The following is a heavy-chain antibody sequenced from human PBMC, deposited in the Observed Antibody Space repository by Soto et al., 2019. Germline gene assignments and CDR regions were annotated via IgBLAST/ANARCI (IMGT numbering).Heavy chain of an antibody. V-gene: IGHV3-30*18. CDR2: ISYDGSNK. CDR3: AKGGTVGEAGTLYNWFDP. Sequence: GGSLRLSCAASGFTFSSYGMHWVRQAPGKGLEWVAVISYDGSNKYYADSVKGRFTISRDNSKNTLYLQMNSLRAEDTAVYYCAKGGTVGEAGTLYNWFDPWGQGTLVTVSS. D-gene: IGHD6-13*01. CDR1: GFTFSSYG. J-gene: IGHJ5*02.